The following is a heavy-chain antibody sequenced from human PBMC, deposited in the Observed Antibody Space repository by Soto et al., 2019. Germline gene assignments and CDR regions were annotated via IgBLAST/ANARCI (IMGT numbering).Heavy chain of an antibody. CDR1: GYTFTGYY. CDR2: INPNSGGT. D-gene: IGHD3-22*01. Sequence: QVQLVQSGAEVKKPGASVKVSCKASGYTFTGYYMHWVRQAPGQGLEWMGWINPNSGGTNYAQKFQGWVTMTRDTSISTAYMELSRLRSDDTAVYYCVRELRGTYYDSSGYYDYWGQGTLVTVSS. CDR3: VRELRGTYYDSSGYYDY. V-gene: IGHV1-2*04. J-gene: IGHJ4*02.